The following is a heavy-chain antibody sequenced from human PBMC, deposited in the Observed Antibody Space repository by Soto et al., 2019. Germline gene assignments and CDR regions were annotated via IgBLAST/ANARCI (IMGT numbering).Heavy chain of an antibody. CDR1: GYTFTSYG. Sequence: VKVSCKASGYTFTSYGISWVRQAPGQGLEWMGIINPSGGSTSYAQKFQGRVTMTRDTSTSTVYMELSSLRSEDTAVYYCARVKRGMNNWFDPWGQGTLVTVSS. CDR2: INPSGGST. J-gene: IGHJ5*02. V-gene: IGHV1-46*01. CDR3: ARVKRGMNNWFDP. D-gene: IGHD1-20*01.